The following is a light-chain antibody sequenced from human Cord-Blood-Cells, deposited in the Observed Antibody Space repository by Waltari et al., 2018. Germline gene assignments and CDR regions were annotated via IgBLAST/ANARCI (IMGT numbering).Light chain of an antibody. CDR1: QSVSSN. CDR3: QQYNNWPRLT. Sequence: EIVMPQSPATLSVSPGERAPLSCRASQSVSSNLAWYQQKPGQAPRLLIYGASIRATGIPARFSGSGSGTEFTLTISSLQSEDFAVYYCQQYNNWPRLTFGGGTKVEIK. J-gene: IGKJ4*01. CDR2: GAS. V-gene: IGKV3D-15*01.